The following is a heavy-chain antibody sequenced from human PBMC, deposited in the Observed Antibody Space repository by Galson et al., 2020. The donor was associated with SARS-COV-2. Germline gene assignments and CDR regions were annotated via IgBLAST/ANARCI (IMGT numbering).Heavy chain of an antibody. CDR1: GFTFDDYA. CDR2: ISWNSGSI. CDR3: AKDSSSWSDY. Sequence: LKISCAASGFTFDDYAIHWVRQAPGKGLEWVSGISWNSGSIGYADSVKGRFTISRDNAKNSLYLQMNSLRAEDTALYYCAKDSSSWSDYWGQGTLVTVSS. J-gene: IGHJ4*02. V-gene: IGHV3-9*01. D-gene: IGHD6-13*01.